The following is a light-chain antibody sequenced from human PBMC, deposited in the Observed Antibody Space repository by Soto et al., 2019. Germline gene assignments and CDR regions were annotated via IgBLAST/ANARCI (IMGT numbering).Light chain of an antibody. CDR1: SSTVGGFNV. J-gene: IGLJ1*01. Sequence: QSVLAQPASVSGSPGQSITISCTGTSSTVGGFNVVSWYQQHPGKAPKVIIYEGIKRPSGVSNRFSGSNSGSTASLTISGLQAEDEADYYCCSFTSSNTHVFGTGTKVTVL. V-gene: IGLV2-23*01. CDR2: EGI. CDR3: CSFTSSNTHV.